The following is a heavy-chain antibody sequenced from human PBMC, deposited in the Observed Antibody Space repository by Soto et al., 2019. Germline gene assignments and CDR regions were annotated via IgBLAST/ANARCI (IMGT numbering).Heavy chain of an antibody. CDR1: GGSISSSSYY. Sequence: QLQLQESGPGLVKPSETLSLTCTVYGGSISSSSYYWGWIRQPPGKGLEWIGSIYYRGSTYYNPSLTSRVTIAVDTSKNPLSLNLSSVTAADTAAYYCATHKPFALLDSFDIWGEGTIITVSS. CDR2: IYYRGST. CDR3: ATHKPFALLDSFDI. V-gene: IGHV4-39*01. J-gene: IGHJ3*02. D-gene: IGHD3-10*01.